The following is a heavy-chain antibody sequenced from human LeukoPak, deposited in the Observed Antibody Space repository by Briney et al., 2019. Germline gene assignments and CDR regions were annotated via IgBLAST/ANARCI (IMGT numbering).Heavy chain of an antibody. J-gene: IGHJ4*02. V-gene: IGHV4-59*01. Sequence: PSETLSLTCTVSGGSISSYYWSWIRQPPGKGLEWIGYIYCSGSTNYNPSLKSRVTISVDTSKNQFSLKLSSVTAADTAVYYCARAGGTLDYWGQGTLVTVSS. CDR2: IYCSGST. CDR3: ARAGGTLDY. CDR1: GGSISSYY. D-gene: IGHD2-15*01.